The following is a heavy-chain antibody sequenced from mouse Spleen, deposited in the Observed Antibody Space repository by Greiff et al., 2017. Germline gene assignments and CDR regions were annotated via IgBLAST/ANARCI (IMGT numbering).Heavy chain of an antibody. D-gene: IGHD1-1*01. J-gene: IGHJ1*03. CDR2: INYDGSST. CDR1: GFTFSDYY. V-gene: IGHV5-16*01. Sequence: DVQLVESEGGLVQPGSSMKLSCTASGFTFSDYYMAWVRQVPEKGLEWVANINYDGSSTYYLDSLKSRFIISRDNAKNILYLQMSSLKSEDTATYYCARDGYYGSSYDWYFDVWGTGTTVTVSS. CDR3: ARDGYYGSSYDWYFDV.